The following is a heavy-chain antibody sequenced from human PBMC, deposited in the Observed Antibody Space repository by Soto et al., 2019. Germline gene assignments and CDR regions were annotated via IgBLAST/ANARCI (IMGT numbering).Heavy chain of an antibody. J-gene: IGHJ4*02. D-gene: IGHD3-16*01. CDR2: IHHTGAT. V-gene: IGHV4-39*01. CDR3: STYSYDDHIRGYHDF. Sequence: PSDHLSLTCTVTVGSITRRNHYWGWVRQPPGKGLEWVASIHHTGATYYNPSLRARISMSVETSNNRFSLSLTSMTAADTASYFCSTYSYDDHIRGYHDFWGQGALVTVTS. CDR1: VGSITRRNHY.